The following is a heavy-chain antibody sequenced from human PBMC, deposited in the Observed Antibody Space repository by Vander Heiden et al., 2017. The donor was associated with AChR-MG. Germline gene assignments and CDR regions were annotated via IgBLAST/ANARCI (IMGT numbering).Heavy chain of an antibody. V-gene: IGHV3-21*01. CDR1: GFTFSSYS. Sequence: EVQLVESGGGLVKPGGSLRLSCAASGFTFSSYSMNWVRQAPGKGLEWVSSISSSSSYIYYADSVKGRFTISRDNAKNSLYLQMNSLRAEDTAVYYCARDRLTMVQGVIIPNWFDPWGQGTLVTVSS. CDR2: ISSSSSYI. J-gene: IGHJ5*02. CDR3: ARDRLTMVQGVIIPNWFDP. D-gene: IGHD3-10*01.